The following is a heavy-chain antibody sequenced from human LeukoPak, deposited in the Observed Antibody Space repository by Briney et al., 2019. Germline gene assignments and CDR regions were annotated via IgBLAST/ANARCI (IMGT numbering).Heavy chain of an antibody. CDR1: GFTFSSYA. D-gene: IGHD3-22*01. V-gene: IGHV3-23*01. J-gene: IGHJ4*02. Sequence: GGSLRLSCAASGFTFSSYAMNWVRQAPGKGLEWVSVISGSGGSTYYADSVKGRFTISRDNSKNTLYLQMNSLRAEDTAVYYCAKDHYYDSSSYFDCRGQGALVTVSS. CDR2: ISGSGGST. CDR3: AKDHYYDSSSYFDC.